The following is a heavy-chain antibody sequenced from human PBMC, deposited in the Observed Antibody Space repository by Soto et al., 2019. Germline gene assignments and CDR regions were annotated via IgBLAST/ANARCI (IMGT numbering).Heavy chain of an antibody. Sequence: GASVKVSCKASGYTFTSYGISWVRQAPGQGLEWMGWISAYNGNTNYAQKLQGRVTMTTDTSTSTAYMELRSLRSDDTAVYYCARAVVPAAKGKWFDPWGQGTLVTVSS. CDR1: GYTFTSYG. CDR2: ISAYNGNT. V-gene: IGHV1-18*01. D-gene: IGHD2-2*01. J-gene: IGHJ5*02. CDR3: ARAVVPAAKGKWFDP.